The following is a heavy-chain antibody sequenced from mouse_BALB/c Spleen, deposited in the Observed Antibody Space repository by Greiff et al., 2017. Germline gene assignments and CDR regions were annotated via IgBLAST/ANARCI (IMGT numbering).Heavy chain of an antibody. J-gene: IGHJ2*01. Sequence: VQLQQSGAELMKPGASVKISCKATGYTFSSYWIEWVKQRPGHGLEWIGEILPGSGSTNYNEKFKGKATFTADTSSNTAYMQLSSLTSEDSAVYYCAGETGTGSFDYWGQGTTLTVSS. V-gene: IGHV1-9*01. CDR3: AGETGTGSFDY. CDR1: GYTFSSYW. D-gene: IGHD4-1*01. CDR2: ILPGSGST.